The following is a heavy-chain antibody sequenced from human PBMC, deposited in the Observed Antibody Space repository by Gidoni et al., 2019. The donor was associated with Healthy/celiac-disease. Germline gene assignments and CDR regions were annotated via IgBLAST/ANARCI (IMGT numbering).Heavy chain of an antibody. Sequence: QVQLVQSGAEVKKPGSSVKVSCKASGGTFSSYAISWVRQAPGQGLEWMGGIIPSFGTANYAQKFQGRVTITADESTSTAYMELSSLRSEDTAVYYCARDPLNPYSGSYYNWFDPWGQGTLVTVSS. J-gene: IGHJ5*02. D-gene: IGHD1-26*01. CDR2: IIPSFGTA. V-gene: IGHV1-69*01. CDR3: ARDPLNPYSGSYYNWFDP. CDR1: GGTFSSYA.